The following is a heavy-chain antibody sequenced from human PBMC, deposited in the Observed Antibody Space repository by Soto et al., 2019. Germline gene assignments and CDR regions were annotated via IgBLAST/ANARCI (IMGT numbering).Heavy chain of an antibody. V-gene: IGHV4-30-4*01. D-gene: IGHD4-17*01. Sequence: QVQLQESGPGLVKPSQTLSLTGTVSGGSISSGHYYWSWIRQPPGKGLEWIGYIYYSGSTYYNPSLKSRVTISVDTSKNQFSLKLNSVTAADTAVYYCARALYDYGSAAPKGYFDYWGQGTLVTVSS. CDR1: GGSISSGHYY. CDR2: IYYSGST. CDR3: ARALYDYGSAAPKGYFDY. J-gene: IGHJ4*02.